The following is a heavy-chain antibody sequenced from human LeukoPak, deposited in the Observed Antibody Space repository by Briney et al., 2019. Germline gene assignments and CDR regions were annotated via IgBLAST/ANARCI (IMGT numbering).Heavy chain of an antibody. CDR1: GYSFTSYW. CDR2: IYLGDSDT. D-gene: IGHD2-15*01. Sequence: GESLKISCEGSGYSFTSYWIGWVRQMPGKGLEWMGIIYLGDSDTKYSPSFQGQVTISADKSISTAYLQWSSLKASDTAMYYCARQFCSGGSCYPSYWGQGTLVTVSS. CDR3: ARQFCSGGSCYPSY. V-gene: IGHV5-51*01. J-gene: IGHJ4*02.